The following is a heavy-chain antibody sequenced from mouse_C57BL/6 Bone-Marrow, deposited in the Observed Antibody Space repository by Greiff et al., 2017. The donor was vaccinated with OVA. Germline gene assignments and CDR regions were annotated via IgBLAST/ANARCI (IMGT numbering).Heavy chain of an antibody. CDR2: IYPGDGDT. D-gene: IGHD2-5*01. CDR3: ARFDYYSNYAWFAY. V-gene: IGHV1-80*01. CDR1: GYAFSSYW. J-gene: IGHJ3*01. Sequence: VQLQQSGAELVKPGASVKISCKASGYAFSSYWMNWVKQRPGKGLEWIGQIYPGDGDTNYNGKFKGKATLTADKSSSTAYMQLSSLTSEDSAVYFCARFDYYSNYAWFAYWGQGTLVTVSA.